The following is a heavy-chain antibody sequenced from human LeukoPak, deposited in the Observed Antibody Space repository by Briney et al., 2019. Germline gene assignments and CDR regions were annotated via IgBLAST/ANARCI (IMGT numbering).Heavy chain of an antibody. D-gene: IGHD3-10*01. CDR2: INPNSGGT. CDR1: GYTFTGYY. Sequence: RASVKVSCKASGYTFTGYYMHWVRQAPGQGLEWMGWINPNSGGTNYAQKFQGRVTMTRDTSISTAYMELSRLRSDDTAVYYCARDESGSGSYYNAYWGQGTLVTVSS. CDR3: ARDESGSGSYYNAY. V-gene: IGHV1-2*02. J-gene: IGHJ4*02.